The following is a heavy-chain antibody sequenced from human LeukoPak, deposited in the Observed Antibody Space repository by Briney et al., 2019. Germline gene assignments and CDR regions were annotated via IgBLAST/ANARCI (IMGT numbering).Heavy chain of an antibody. CDR3: AKDPTRYFDWLLSKPYFDY. J-gene: IGHJ4*02. CDR2: ISGSGGST. V-gene: IGHV3-23*01. D-gene: IGHD3-9*01. Sequence: GGPLRLSCAASGFTFSSYAMSWVRQAPGKGLEWVSAISGSGGSTYYADSVKGRFTISRDNSKNTLYLQINSLRAEDTAVYYCAKDPTRYFDWLLSKPYFDYWGQGTLVTVSS. CDR1: GFTFSSYA.